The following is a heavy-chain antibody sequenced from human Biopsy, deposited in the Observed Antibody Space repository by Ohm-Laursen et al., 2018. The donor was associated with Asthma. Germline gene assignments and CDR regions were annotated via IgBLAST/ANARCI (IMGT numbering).Heavy chain of an antibody. J-gene: IGHJ1*01. Sequence: SLRLSCAASGFTFGAYCMSWVRQVPGQGLERVANIKHDRSEKNHVDSLKGRFTISRDNAKNLLFLQMNSLRAEDTAAYYCARTFHFWSPYHAEHYQLWGQGTLVTVSS. CDR3: ARTFHFWSPYHAEHYQL. CDR1: GFTFGAYC. V-gene: IGHV3-7*01. CDR2: IKHDRSEK. D-gene: IGHD3-3*01.